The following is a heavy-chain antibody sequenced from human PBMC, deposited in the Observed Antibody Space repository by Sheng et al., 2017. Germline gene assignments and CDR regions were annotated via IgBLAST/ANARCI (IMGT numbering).Heavy chain of an antibody. CDR3: ATQGSDSSWDY. D-gene: IGHD2-15*01. CDR2: IHPSDSFT. CDR1: GYSFTSYW. V-gene: IGHV5-10-1*01. J-gene: IGHJ4*02. Sequence: EVQLVQSGGRAEKARGESLRISCKAAGYSFTSYWITWVRQMPDKGLEWLGTIHPSDSFTTYSPSFRGHVTISVDESISTAYLQWSSLKASDTAMYYCATQGSDSSWDYWGQGTLVTVSS.